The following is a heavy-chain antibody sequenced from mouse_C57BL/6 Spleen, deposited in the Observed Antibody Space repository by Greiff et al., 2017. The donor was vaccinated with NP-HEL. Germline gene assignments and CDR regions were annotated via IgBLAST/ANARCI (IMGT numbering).Heavy chain of an antibody. J-gene: IGHJ4*01. D-gene: IGHD1-1*01. CDR2: IYPGSGNT. V-gene: IGHV1-66*01. CDR1: GYSFTSYY. CDR3: ARSGTTVVASPYAMDY. Sequence: QVQLQQSGPELVKPGASVKISCKASGYSFTSYYIHWVKQRPGQGLEWIGWIYPGSGNTKYNEKFKGKATLTADTSSSTAYMQLSSLTSEDSAVYYCARSGTTVVASPYAMDYWGQGTSVTGSS.